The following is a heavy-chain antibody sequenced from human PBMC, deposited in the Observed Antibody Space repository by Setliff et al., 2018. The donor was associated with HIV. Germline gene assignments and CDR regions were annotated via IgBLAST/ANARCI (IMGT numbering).Heavy chain of an antibody. J-gene: IGHJ4*02. CDR1: GFPFSSYS. CDR3: VGDASPDSEDGGYSAGGN. CDR2: ISGSSGSI. D-gene: IGHD3-22*01. V-gene: IGHV3-48*01. Sequence: GGSLRLSCAASGFPFSSYSMNWFRQPPGKGLEWVAYISGSSGSIYYTDSVKGRFTVSRDNAKDSLYLQMNSLRVEDAAVYYCVGDASPDSEDGGYSAGGNWGPRTLVTVSS.